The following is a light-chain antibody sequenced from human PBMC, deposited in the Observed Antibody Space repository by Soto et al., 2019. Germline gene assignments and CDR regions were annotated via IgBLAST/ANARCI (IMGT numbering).Light chain of an antibody. Sequence: QYALTQPASVSGSPGQSITISCTGNSSDVGAYTFVSWYQQHPDKVPKLMIFDVSRRPSGVSDRFSGSKSGNTASLTISGLQPEDEADYYCSSYTSSSTHVFGSGTTVTVL. CDR2: DVS. CDR1: SSDVGAYTF. J-gene: IGLJ1*01. CDR3: SSYTSSSTHV. V-gene: IGLV2-14*03.